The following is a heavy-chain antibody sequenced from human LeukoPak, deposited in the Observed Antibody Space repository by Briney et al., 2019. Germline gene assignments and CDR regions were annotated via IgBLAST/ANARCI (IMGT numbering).Heavy chain of an antibody. D-gene: IGHD6-13*01. CDR1: GFTFDDYG. CDR2: INWNGGST. CDR3: ASLSSWEDYYYYYGMDV. Sequence: GGSLRLSCAASGFTFDDYGMSWVRQVPGEGLEWVSGINWNGGSTGYADSVRGRFTISRDNAKNSLYLQMNSLRAEDTAVYYCASLSSWEDYYYYYGMDVWGQGTTVTVSS. J-gene: IGHJ6*02. V-gene: IGHV3-20*04.